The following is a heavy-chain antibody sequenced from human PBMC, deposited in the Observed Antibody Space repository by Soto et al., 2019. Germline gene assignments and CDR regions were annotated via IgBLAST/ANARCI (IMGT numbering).Heavy chain of an antibody. J-gene: IGHJ5*02. Sequence: GESLKISCKGPGHLFNNHWIGWVRQTPGKGLEWMGLIFTRDSETKTSPSFQGHVSFSVDNSINTVYLQWTSLKTTDTGIYFCARGYFDSGHGYDLWGQATLVTVYS. CDR3: ARGYFDSGHGYDL. D-gene: IGHD3-10*01. CDR2: IFTRDSET. V-gene: IGHV5-51*01. CDR1: GHLFNNHW.